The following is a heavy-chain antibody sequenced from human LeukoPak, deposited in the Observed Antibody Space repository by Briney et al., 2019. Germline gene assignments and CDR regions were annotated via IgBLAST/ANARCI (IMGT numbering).Heavy chain of an antibody. CDR1: GFTFSSYS. CDR2: IYSGGST. CDR3: ARDDRGTYYFAFDI. J-gene: IGHJ3*02. Sequence: PGGSLRLSCAASGFTFSSYSMNWVRQAPGKGLEWVSVIYSGGSTYYADSVKGRFTISRDNSKNTLYLQMNSLRAEDTALYYCARDDRGTYYFAFDIWGQGTMVTVSS. V-gene: IGHV3-53*01. D-gene: IGHD1-26*01.